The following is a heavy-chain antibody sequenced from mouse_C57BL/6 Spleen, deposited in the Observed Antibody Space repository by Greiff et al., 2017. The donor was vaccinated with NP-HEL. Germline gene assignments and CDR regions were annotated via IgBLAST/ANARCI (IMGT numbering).Heavy chain of an antibody. CDR1: GYTFTSSW. CDR3: AKIDGSDYAMDY. CDR2: IDPSDSYT. D-gene: IGHD2-3*01. Sequence: VQLQQPGAELVRPGPSVKLSCKASGYTFTSSWMHWVKQRPGQGLEWIGVIDPSDSYTNYNQKFKGKATLTVDTSSSTAYMPLSSLTSEDSAVYYCAKIDGSDYAMDYWGQGTSVTVSS. V-gene: IGHV1-59*01. J-gene: IGHJ4*01.